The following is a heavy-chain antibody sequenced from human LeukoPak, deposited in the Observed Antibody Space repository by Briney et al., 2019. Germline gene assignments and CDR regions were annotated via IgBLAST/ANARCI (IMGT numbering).Heavy chain of an antibody. J-gene: IGHJ4*02. CDR3: ARHTTHGYSGYDPFDY. V-gene: IGHV4-39*01. CDR1: GGSISSTNYH. CDR2: IHYTGST. D-gene: IGHD5-12*01. Sequence: SETLSLTCIVSGGSISSTNYHWGWIRQPPGKGLEWIGSIHYTGSTYYNPSLKSRVTISVDTSKNQFSLKLSSVTAADTAVYYCARHTTHGYSGYDPFDYWGQGTLVTVSS.